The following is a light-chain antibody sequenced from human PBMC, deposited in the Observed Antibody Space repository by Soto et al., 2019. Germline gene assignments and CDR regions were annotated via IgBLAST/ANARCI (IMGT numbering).Light chain of an antibody. CDR2: TAS. J-gene: IGKJ5*01. CDR1: QDISSH. Sequence: DIQLTQPPSFLSASVGDRVTITCRASQDISSHLAWYQQKPGKPPKLLISTASSLQSGVPSRFSGSGSGTEFTLTISSLQPEDFAVYYCQQYNNWPPITFGQGTRLEIK. CDR3: QQYNNWPPIT. V-gene: IGKV1-9*01.